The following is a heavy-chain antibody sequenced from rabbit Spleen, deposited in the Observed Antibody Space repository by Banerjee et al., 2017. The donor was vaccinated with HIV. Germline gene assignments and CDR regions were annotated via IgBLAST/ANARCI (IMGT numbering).Heavy chain of an antibody. V-gene: IGHV1S45*01. CDR3: ARGAYDSTTGYYDGYYFIL. CDR2: IYTGNGKA. D-gene: IGHD1-1*01. CDR1: GFSFSSSYD. Sequence: QEQLEESGGDLVKPEGSLTLTCTASGFSFSSSYDMCWVRQAPGKGLEWIACIYTGNGKAYYASWAKGRFTISKTSSTTVTLQMTSLTVADTATYFCARGAYDSTTGYYDGYYFILWGPGTLFTVS. J-gene: IGHJ4*01.